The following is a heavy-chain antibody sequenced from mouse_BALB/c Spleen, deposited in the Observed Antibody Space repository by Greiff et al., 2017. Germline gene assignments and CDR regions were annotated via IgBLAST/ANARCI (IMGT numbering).Heavy chain of an antibody. CDR2: ISSGGSYT. D-gene: IGHD1-1*01. CDR1: GFTFSSYG. Sequence: EVQVVESGGDLVKPGGSLKLSCAASGFTFSSYGMSWVRQTPDKRLEWVATISSGGSYTYYPDSVKGRFTISRDNAKNTLYLQMSSLKSEDTAMYYCASYYGSSSSWFAYWGQGTLVTVSA. V-gene: IGHV5-6*01. CDR3: ASYYGSSSSWFAY. J-gene: IGHJ3*01.